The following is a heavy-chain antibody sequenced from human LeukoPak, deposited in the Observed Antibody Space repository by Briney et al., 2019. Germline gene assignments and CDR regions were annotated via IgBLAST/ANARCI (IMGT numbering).Heavy chain of an antibody. J-gene: IGHJ4*02. Sequence: GGSLRLSCAASGFTFSSYAMSWVRQAPGKGLEWVSAISGSGGSTYYADSVKGRFTISRDNSKNTLYLQMNSLRAEDTAVYYCARVAEVAAAGTILHPFDYWGQGTLVTVSS. CDR1: GFTFSSYA. V-gene: IGHV3-23*01. CDR3: ARVAEVAAAGTILHPFDY. D-gene: IGHD6-13*01. CDR2: ISGSGGST.